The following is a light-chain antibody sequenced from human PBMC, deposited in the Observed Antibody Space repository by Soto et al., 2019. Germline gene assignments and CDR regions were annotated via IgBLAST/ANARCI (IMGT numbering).Light chain of an antibody. V-gene: IGLV2-8*01. CDR2: EVS. J-gene: IGLJ1*01. Sequence: QSALTQPPSASGSPGQSVTISCTGTSSDVGGYNSVSWYQHHPGKAPKLMIYEVSKRPSGVPDRFSGSKSANTASLTVSGVQAGDEGEYYCSSYAGSNNYVFGTGTKVTVL. CDR1: SSDVGGYNS. CDR3: SSYAGSNNYV.